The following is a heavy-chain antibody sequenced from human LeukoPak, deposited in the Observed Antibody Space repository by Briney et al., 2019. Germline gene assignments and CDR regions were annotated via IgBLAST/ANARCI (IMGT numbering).Heavy chain of an antibody. D-gene: IGHD3-22*01. Sequence: TGGSLRLSCAASGFTFSSYGMHWVRQAPGKGLEWVAFIRYDGNNKYYADSVKGRFTISRDNSKTTLYLQMSSLRAEDTAVYYCAKDSAIVLGDYWGQGPLVTVSS. CDR3: AKDSAIVLGDY. CDR1: GFTFSSYG. V-gene: IGHV3-30*02. J-gene: IGHJ4*02. CDR2: IRYDGNNK.